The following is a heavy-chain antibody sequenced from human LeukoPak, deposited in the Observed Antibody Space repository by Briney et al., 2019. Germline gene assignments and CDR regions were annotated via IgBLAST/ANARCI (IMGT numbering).Heavy chain of an antibody. J-gene: IGHJ4*02. CDR2: ISSSSSTI. CDR3: AKGESSWYDILTGPGGSFDY. V-gene: IGHV3-48*04. D-gene: IGHD3-9*01. CDR1: GFTFSSYS. Sequence: SGGSLRLSCVASGFTFSSYSMSMNWVRQAPGKGLEWVSYISSSSSTIYYADSVKGRFTISRDNAKNSLYLQMNSLRAEDTAVYYCAKGESSWYDILTGPGGSFDYWGQGTLVTVSS.